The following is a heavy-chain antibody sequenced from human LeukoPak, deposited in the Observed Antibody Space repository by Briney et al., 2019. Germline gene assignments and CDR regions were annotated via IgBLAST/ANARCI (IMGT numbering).Heavy chain of an antibody. CDR3: AKSVGDGDKIYYYFYYMDV. Sequence: PGGSLRLSCAASGFTFSNAWMIWVRQAPGKGLEWVGRIKSKTYGGTTDYAAAVKGRFTLSRDNIRNVVFVQMNSLRAEDTAVYYCAKSVGDGDKIYYYFYYMDVWGKGTTVTVS. V-gene: IGHV3-15*01. D-gene: IGHD5-24*01. CDR1: GFTFSNAW. CDR2: IKSKTYGGTT. J-gene: IGHJ6*03.